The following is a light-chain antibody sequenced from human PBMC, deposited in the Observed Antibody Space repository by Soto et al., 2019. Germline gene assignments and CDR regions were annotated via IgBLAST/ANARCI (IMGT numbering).Light chain of an antibody. V-gene: IGLV1-47*01. J-gene: IGLJ1*01. Sequence: QSVLTQPPSASGTPGQRVTISCSGSSSNIGNHFVYWYQHLPGTAPKLLIYRNDQRPSGVPDRFSGSRSVTSGSLAISGLRSEDEADYCCAAWDDSLSGYVFGTGTKLTVL. CDR3: AAWDDSLSGYV. CDR2: RND. CDR1: SSNIGNHF.